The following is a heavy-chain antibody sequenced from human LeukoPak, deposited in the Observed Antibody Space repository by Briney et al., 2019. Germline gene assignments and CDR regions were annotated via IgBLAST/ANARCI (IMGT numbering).Heavy chain of an antibody. CDR1: GFTFSSYA. Sequence: GGSLRLSCAASGFTFSSYAMSWVRQAPGKGLEWVSAISGSGGSTYYADSVKGRFTISRDNSKNTLYLQMNSLRTEDTAVYYCAKDLGGSIAAAEPFDYWGQGTLVTVSS. CDR3: AKDLGGSIAAAEPFDY. CDR2: ISGSGGST. V-gene: IGHV3-23*01. J-gene: IGHJ4*02. D-gene: IGHD6-13*01.